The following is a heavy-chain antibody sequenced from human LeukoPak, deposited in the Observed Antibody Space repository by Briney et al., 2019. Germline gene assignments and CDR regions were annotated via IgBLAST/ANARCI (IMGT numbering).Heavy chain of an antibody. D-gene: IGHD6-6*01. Sequence: GGSLRLSCAASRFTLRSNGRSGVGQAPGKGLEWVSTISGSGDNTYYPDSVKGRFTISRDNSKNTLYLQMNSLRAEDTAVYYCARRVRYRIAARRGYFDYWGQGTLVTVSS. CDR3: ARRVRYRIAARRGYFDY. J-gene: IGHJ4*02. CDR2: ISGSGDNT. CDR1: RFTLRSNG. V-gene: IGHV3-23*01.